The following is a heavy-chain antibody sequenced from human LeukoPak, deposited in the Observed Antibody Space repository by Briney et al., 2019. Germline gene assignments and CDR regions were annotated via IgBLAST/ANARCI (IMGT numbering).Heavy chain of an antibody. D-gene: IGHD3-22*01. J-gene: IGHJ4*02. CDR3: ARDSNEESSGPNKGDFDY. V-gene: IGHV4-61*02. Sequence: SETLSLTCTVSGGSISSGSYYWSWIRQPAGKGLEWIGRIYTSGSTNYNPSLKSRVTISVDTSKNQFSLKLSSVTAADTAVYYCARDSNEESSGPNKGDFDYWGQGTLVTVSS. CDR1: GGSISSGSYY. CDR2: IYTSGST.